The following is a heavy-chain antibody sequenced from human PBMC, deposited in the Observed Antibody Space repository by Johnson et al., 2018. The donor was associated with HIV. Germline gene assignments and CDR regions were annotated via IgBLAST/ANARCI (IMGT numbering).Heavy chain of an antibody. Sequence: VQLVESGGGVVQPGRSLRLSCAASGFTFSSYGMHWVRQAPDKGLEWVANMNQDGSEKYYVDSVKGRFTVSSDNTKNSLYLQMNRLRGDDTAVYYCARTLIAVAAAGNAFDIWGQGTMVTVSS. CDR2: MNQDGSEK. CDR1: GFTFSSYG. J-gene: IGHJ3*02. CDR3: ARTLIAVAAAGNAFDI. V-gene: IGHV3-7*03. D-gene: IGHD6-19*01.